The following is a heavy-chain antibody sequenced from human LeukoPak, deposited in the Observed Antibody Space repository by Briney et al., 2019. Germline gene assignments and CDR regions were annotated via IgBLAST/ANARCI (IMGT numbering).Heavy chain of an antibody. CDR1: GFTFSSYG. CDR3: ARGGLEGGTDYLWGGYREPELAYYFDY. J-gene: IGHJ4*02. D-gene: IGHD3-16*02. V-gene: IGHV3-33*01. Sequence: PGGSLRLSCAASGFTFSSYGMHWVRQAPGKGLEWMALIWYDGDIKYYEDSVKGRFTISRDNSKNTLYLQMNSLRGEDTAIYYCARGGLEGGTDYLWGGYREPELAYYFDYWGQGTPVAVSS. CDR2: IWYDGDIK.